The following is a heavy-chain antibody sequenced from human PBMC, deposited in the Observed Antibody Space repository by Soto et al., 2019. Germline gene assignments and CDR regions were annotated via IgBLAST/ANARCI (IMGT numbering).Heavy chain of an antibody. Sequence: GGSLRLSCAASGFTFSSYGMHWVRQAPGKGLEWVAVIWYDGSNKYYADSVKGRFTISRDNSKNTLYLQMNSLRAEDTAVYYCAREGLLRLGFDYWGQGTPVTVSS. CDR3: AREGLLRLGFDY. J-gene: IGHJ4*02. CDR2: IWYDGSNK. V-gene: IGHV3-33*01. D-gene: IGHD2-15*01. CDR1: GFTFSSYG.